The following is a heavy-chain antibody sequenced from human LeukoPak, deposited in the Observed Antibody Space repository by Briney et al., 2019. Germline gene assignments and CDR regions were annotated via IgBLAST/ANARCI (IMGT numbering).Heavy chain of an antibody. V-gene: IGHV3-23*01. CDR1: GFTFSCYA. J-gene: IGHJ4*02. CDR3: ARDSTDPITMVRGVSVDY. D-gene: IGHD3-10*01. CDR2: ISGSGGST. Sequence: GGSLRLSCAASGFTFSCYAMSWVRQAPGKGLEWVSAISGSGGSTYYADSVKGRFTISRDNSKNTLYLQMNSLRAEDTAVYYCARDSTDPITMVRGVSVDYWGQGTLVTVSS.